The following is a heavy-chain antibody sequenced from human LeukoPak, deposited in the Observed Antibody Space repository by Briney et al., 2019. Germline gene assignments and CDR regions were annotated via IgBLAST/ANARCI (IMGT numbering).Heavy chain of an antibody. CDR2: ISSSSSYI. Sequence: KGLEWVSSISSSSSYIYYADSVKGRFTISRDNAKNSLYLQMNSLRAEDTAVYYCARGLAAPSSDYWGQGTLVTVSS. J-gene: IGHJ4*02. V-gene: IGHV3-21*01. CDR3: ARGLAAPSSDY. D-gene: IGHD6-6*01.